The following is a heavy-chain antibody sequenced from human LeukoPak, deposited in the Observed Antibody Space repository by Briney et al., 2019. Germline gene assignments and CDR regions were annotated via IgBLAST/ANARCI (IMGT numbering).Heavy chain of an antibody. V-gene: IGHV3-23*01. CDR2: ISGSGGST. CDR1: GFTFSSYA. J-gene: IGHJ4*02. D-gene: IGHD5-18*01. Sequence: GGSLRLSCAASGFTFSSYAMSWVRQAPGKGLEGVSAISGSGGSTYYADSVKGRFTISRDNSKNTLYLQMNSLRAEDTAVYYCAKDGNTAMVRGPFDYWGQGTLVTVSS. CDR3: AKDGNTAMVRGPFDY.